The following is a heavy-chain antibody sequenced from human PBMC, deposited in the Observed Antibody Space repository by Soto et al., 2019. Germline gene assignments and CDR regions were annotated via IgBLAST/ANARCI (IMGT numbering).Heavy chain of an antibody. CDR3: ARLYRAYSEGNLDY. J-gene: IGHJ4*02. D-gene: IGHD5-18*01. V-gene: IGHV4-34*01. CDR2: INHRGIT. CDR1: GGSFSGYY. Sequence: QVQLQQWGAGLLKPSETLSLTCAVYGGSFSGYYWNWIRQPPGKGLEWIGEINHRGITNYNPSLKSRVTTSVDTSKNQFSLKLSSVTAADTAVYYCARLYRAYSEGNLDYWGQGTLVTVSS.